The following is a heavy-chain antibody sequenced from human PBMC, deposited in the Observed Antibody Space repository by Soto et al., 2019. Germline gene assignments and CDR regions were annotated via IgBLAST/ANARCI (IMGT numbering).Heavy chain of an antibody. CDR1: GFTFSSYA. CDR3: ARGTTTVPTKYYFDY. V-gene: IGHV3-30-3*01. D-gene: IGHD4-17*01. CDR2: ISYDGNNK. Sequence: QVQLVESGGGVVQPGRSLRLSSLASGFTFSSYAMHWVRQAPGEGLEWVALISYDGNNKDYAESVKGRFTISRDNSKNTLYVQMNSLTTEDTAVYYCARGTTTVPTKYYFDYWGQGTLVTVSS. J-gene: IGHJ4*02.